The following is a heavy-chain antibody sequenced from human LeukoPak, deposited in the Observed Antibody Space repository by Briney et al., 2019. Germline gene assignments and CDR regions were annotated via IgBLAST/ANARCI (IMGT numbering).Heavy chain of an antibody. CDR3: ARGPGYSGYDRGYYFDY. CDR2: INHSGNT. V-gene: IGHV4-34*01. D-gene: IGHD5-12*01. Sequence: SETLSLTCAVYGGSFSGYYWSWIRQPPGKGLEWIGEINHSGNTNYNPSLKSRVTISVDTSKNQFSLKLSSVTAADTAVYYCARGPGYSGYDRGYYFDYWGQGTLVTVSS. J-gene: IGHJ4*02. CDR1: GGSFSGYY.